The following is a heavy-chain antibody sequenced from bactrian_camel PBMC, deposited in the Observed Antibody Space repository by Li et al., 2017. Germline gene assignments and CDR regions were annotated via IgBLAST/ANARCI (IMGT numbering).Heavy chain of an antibody. J-gene: IGHJ4*01. V-gene: IGHV3S53*01. CDR2: IYLGET. D-gene: IGHD1*01. Sequence: HVQLVESGGGSVQAGGSLRLSCAASGYIDSTHIVAWFRQGPGKEREGVAAIYLGETTYAGSVQGRFAISKDNAKNTLILQMNSLKVEDTAVYYCAGDPPRVDVFGQEDLRLKMSIQDFPYWGHGTQVTVS. CDR1: GYIDSTHI. CDR3: AGDPPRVDVFGQEDLRLKMSIQDFPY.